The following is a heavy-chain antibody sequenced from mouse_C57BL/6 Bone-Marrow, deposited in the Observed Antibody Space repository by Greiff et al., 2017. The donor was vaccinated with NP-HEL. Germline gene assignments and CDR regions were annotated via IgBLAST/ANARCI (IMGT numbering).Heavy chain of an antibody. V-gene: IGHV1-76*01. J-gene: IGHJ3*01. CDR3: ARDDNKLGFAY. CDR1: GYTFTDYY. Sequence: QVQLQQSGAELVRPGASVKLSCKASGYTFTDYYINWVKQRPGQGLEWIARIYPGSGNTYYNEKFKGKATLTAEKSSSTAYMQLSSLTSEDSAVYFCARDDNKLGFAYWGQGTLVTVSA. CDR2: IYPGSGNT.